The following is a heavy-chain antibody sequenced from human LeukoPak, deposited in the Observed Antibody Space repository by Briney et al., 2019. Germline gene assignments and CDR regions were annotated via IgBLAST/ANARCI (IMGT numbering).Heavy chain of an antibody. CDR2: ISGSGGST. CDR1: GFTFSSYS. V-gene: IGHV3-23*01. D-gene: IGHD2-2*01. CDR3: AKARGVNIVVVPSPFDY. J-gene: IGHJ4*02. Sequence: GGSLRLSCAASGFTFSSYSMNWVRQAPGKGLEWVSAISGSGGSTYYADSVKGRFTISRDNSKNTLYLQMNSLRAEDTAVYYCAKARGVNIVVVPSPFDYWGQGTLVTVSS.